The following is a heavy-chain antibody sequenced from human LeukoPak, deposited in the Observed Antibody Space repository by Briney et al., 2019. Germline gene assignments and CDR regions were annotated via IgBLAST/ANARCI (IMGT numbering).Heavy chain of an antibody. CDR1: GGSLSSYY. V-gene: IGHV4-59*08. CDR2: IYYSGST. CDR3: ARLPYGATDWFDP. J-gene: IGHJ5*02. D-gene: IGHD4-17*01. Sequence: SETLSLTCTVFGGSLSSYYWSWIRQPPGKGLEWIGYIYYSGSTDYNPSLKSRVTLSLDTSKNQFSLKLSSVTAADTAVYYCARLPYGATDWFDPWGQGTLVTVSS.